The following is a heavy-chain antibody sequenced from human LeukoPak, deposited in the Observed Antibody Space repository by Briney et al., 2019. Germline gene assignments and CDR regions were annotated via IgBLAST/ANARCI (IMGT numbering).Heavy chain of an antibody. V-gene: IGHV4-39*07. D-gene: IGHD5-24*01. CDR1: GGSISSSSYY. CDR3: ARGAGSTISNDAFDI. J-gene: IGHJ3*02. CDR2: IYDSGST. Sequence: PSETLSLTCTVSGGSISSSSYYWGWIRQPPGKGLEWIGSIYDSGSTYYNPSLKRRVTISVDTSKNQFSLKLSSVTAADTAVYYCARGAGSTISNDAFDIWGQGTMVTVSS.